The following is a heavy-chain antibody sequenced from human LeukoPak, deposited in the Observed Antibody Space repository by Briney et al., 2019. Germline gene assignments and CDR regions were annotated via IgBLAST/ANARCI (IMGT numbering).Heavy chain of an antibody. CDR3: ARDYYDSSALGVLDY. CDR1: GYTFTSYG. CDR2: ISAYNGNT. J-gene: IGHJ4*02. V-gene: IGHV1-18*01. D-gene: IGHD3-22*01. Sequence: ASAKVSCKASGYTFTSYGISWVRQAPGRGLEWMGWISAYNGNTNYAQKLQGRVTMTTDTSTSTAYMELRSLRSDDTAVYYCARDYYDSSALGVLDYWGQGTLVTVSS.